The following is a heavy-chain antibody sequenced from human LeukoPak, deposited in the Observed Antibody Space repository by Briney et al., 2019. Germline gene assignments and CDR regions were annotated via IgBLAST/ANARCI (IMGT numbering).Heavy chain of an antibody. CDR2: INAGNGNT. J-gene: IGHJ4*02. Sequence: ASVKVSYKASGYTFTSYAMHWVRQAPGQRLEWMGWINAGNGNTKYLQKFQGRVTITRDTSASTAYMELSSLRSEDTAVYYCARVAIGDYVWGSYSYWGQGTLVTVSS. CDR1: GYTFTSYA. D-gene: IGHD3-16*01. V-gene: IGHV1-3*01. CDR3: ARVAIGDYVWGSYSY.